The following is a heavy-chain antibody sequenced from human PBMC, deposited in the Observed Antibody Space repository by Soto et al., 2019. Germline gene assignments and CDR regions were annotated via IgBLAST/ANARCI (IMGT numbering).Heavy chain of an antibody. Sequence: SETLSLTCAVYGGSFSGYYWSWIRQPPGKGLEWIGEINHSGSTNYNPSLKSRVTISVDTSKNQFSLKLSSVTAADTAVYYCARDDYYDSSGYYLDAFDIWGQGIMVTVSS. CDR2: INHSGST. CDR1: GGSFSGYY. J-gene: IGHJ3*02. CDR3: ARDDYYDSSGYYLDAFDI. D-gene: IGHD3-22*01. V-gene: IGHV4-34*01.